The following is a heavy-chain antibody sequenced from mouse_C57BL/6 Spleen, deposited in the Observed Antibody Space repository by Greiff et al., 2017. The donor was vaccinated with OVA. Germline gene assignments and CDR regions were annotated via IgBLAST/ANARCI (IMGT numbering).Heavy chain of an antibody. J-gene: IGHJ3*01. CDR1: GFTFSNYW. D-gene: IGHD2-5*01. CDR3: TEGSNYLAWFAY. CDR2: IRLKSDNYAT. V-gene: IGHV6-3*01. Sequence: EVKLQESGGGLVQPGGSMKLSCVASGFTFSNYWMNWVRQSPEKGLEWVAQIRLKSDNYATHYAESVKGRFTISRDDSKSSVYLQMNNLRAEDTGIYYCTEGSNYLAWFAYWGQGTLVTVSA.